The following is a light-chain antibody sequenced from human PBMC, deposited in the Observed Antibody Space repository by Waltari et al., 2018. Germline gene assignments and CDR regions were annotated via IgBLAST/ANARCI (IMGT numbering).Light chain of an antibody. V-gene: IGLV1-47*01. Sequence: QSVLTQPPSASGTPGQSVTISCSGSIPNIGTPYVYWYQQLPGTAPKLLIYLTHQRPSGVPDRFSASKSGTSASLAISGLRFEDEADYYCATRDEGPTVVFGGGTKLTVL. CDR2: LTH. J-gene: IGLJ2*01. CDR3: ATRDEGPTVV. CDR1: IPNIGTPY.